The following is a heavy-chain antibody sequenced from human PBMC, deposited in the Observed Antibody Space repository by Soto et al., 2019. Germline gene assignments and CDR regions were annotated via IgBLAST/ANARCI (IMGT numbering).Heavy chain of an antibody. D-gene: IGHD2-8*01. CDR2: INHSGST. V-gene: IGHV4-34*01. Sequence: PSETLSLTCAVYGGSFSGYYWSWIRLPPGKGLEWIGEINHSGSTNYNPSLKSRVTISVDTSKNQFSLKLSSVTAADTAVYYCARVQGYNVLKVYATIPHVFDYSRQGTLVIGSS. J-gene: IGHJ4*02. CDR1: GGSFSGYY. CDR3: ARVQGYNVLKVYATIPHVFDY.